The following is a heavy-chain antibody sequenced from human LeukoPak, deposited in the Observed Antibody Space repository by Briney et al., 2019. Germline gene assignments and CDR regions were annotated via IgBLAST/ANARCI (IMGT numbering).Heavy chain of an antibody. J-gene: IGHJ6*02. V-gene: IGHV3-23*01. CDR3: ARCYTYGTTWFGGLDV. Sequence: GGSLRLSCAASGFTFSTYGMTWVRQAPGKGLEWVSAISGSGGSTYYADAVKGRFTISRDNSKNTLYLQMNSLRAEDTAVYYCARCYTYGTTWFGGLDVWGQGTTVTVSS. CDR1: GFTFSTYG. CDR2: ISGSGGST. D-gene: IGHD3-10*01.